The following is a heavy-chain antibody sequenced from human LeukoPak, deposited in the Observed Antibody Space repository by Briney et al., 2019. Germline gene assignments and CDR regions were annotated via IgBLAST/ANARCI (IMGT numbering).Heavy chain of an antibody. CDR3: AKALYCSSWYGLY. Sequence: GGSLRLSCAASGFTFSSYGMSWVRQAPGKGLEWVSGISGSGGSTYYADSVKGRFTISRDNSKNTLYLQMNSLRAEDTAVYYCAKALYCSSWYGLYWGQGTLVTVSS. J-gene: IGHJ4*02. V-gene: IGHV3-23*01. CDR1: GFTFSSYG. CDR2: ISGSGGST. D-gene: IGHD6-13*01.